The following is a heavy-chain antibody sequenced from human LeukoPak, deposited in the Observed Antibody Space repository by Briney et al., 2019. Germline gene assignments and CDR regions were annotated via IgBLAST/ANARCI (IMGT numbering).Heavy chain of an antibody. CDR2: IYGSGIT. J-gene: IGHJ5*02. CDR1: GGSTANYY. Sequence: SETLSLTCAVSGGSTANYYWSWIRQPAGKGLEWIGRIYGSGITHFTPSLKSRLSMSLDTSGNQLSLRLDSVTAADTAVYYCATQRDGYPSWFDPWGQGTLVTVSS. V-gene: IGHV4-4*07. D-gene: IGHD1-1*01. CDR3: ATQRDGYPSWFDP.